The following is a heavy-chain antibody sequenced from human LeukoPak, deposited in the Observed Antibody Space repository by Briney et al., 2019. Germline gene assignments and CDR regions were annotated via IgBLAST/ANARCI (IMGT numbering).Heavy chain of an antibody. CDR1: GGSFSGYY. J-gene: IGHJ1*01. V-gene: IGHV4-34*01. D-gene: IGHD3-22*01. CDR2: INHSGST. CDR3: ARGSRKLYYYASSGSKTECFQH. Sequence: PSETLSLTCAVYGGSFSGYYWSWIRQPPGKGLEWIGEINHSGSTNYNPSLKSRVTISVDTSKNQFSLKLSSVTAADTAVYYCARGSRKLYYYASSGSKTECFQHWGQGTLVTVSS.